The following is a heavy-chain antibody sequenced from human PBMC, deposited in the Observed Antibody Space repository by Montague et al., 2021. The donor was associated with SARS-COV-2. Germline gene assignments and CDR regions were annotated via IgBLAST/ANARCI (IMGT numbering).Heavy chain of an antibody. Sequence: SETLSLTCSVSGISIYSYYWGWIRQPPGKGLQSIGYIYYTGSTNYNPSLQSRVTISVDSSKNQFSVRLSSVTAADTAVYYCARISGITSWYYDYWGQGTLVTVSS. V-gene: IGHV4-59*01. CDR3: ARISGITSWYYDY. CDR2: IYYTGST. J-gene: IGHJ4*02. D-gene: IGHD1-14*01. CDR1: GISIYSYY.